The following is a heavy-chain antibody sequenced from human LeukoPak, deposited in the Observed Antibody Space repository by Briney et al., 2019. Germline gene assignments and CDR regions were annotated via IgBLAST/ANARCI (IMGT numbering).Heavy chain of an antibody. J-gene: IGHJ6*02. CDR1: GFTFNNYV. D-gene: IGHD2-2*01. CDR3: AREDPPAADHYYYYGMDV. V-gene: IGHV3-23*01. Sequence: GGSLRLSCAASGFTFNNYVMSWVRQAPGTGLEWVSAISGGAASSYYADSVKGRFTISRDNAKNSLYLQTNSLRAEDTAVYYCAREDPPAADHYYYYGMDVWGQGTTVTVSS. CDR2: ISGGAASS.